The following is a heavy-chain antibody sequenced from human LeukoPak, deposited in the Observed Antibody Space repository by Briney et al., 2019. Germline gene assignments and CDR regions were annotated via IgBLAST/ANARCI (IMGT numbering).Heavy chain of an antibody. CDR2: FHHGGTT. D-gene: IGHD1-26*01. V-gene: IGHV4-4*02. Sequence: SEALSLTCAVSGGSISSINWWSWVRQPPGKGLEWIGEFHHGGTTNYNPSLKSRVTMSVDKSKNQFSLKLSAVTAADTAVYYCVRNIVGANAFDYWGQGTLVTVSS. CDR1: GGSISSINW. CDR3: VRNIVGANAFDY. J-gene: IGHJ4*02.